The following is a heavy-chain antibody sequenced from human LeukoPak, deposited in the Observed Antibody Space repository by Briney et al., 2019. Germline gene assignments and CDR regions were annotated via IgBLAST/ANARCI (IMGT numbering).Heavy chain of an antibody. CDR2: ITTSTGKP. Sequence: GASVTVSCKASGYTFTVYSINWLRQAPGQGLEWMGWITTSTGKPTYAQGFTGRFVFSLDTSVSTTYLHINSLKAEDTAVYYCATRGYSYGDDYWGQGTLVTVSS. D-gene: IGHD5-18*01. V-gene: IGHV7-4-1*02. J-gene: IGHJ4*02. CDR3: ATRGYSYGDDY. CDR1: GYTFTVYS.